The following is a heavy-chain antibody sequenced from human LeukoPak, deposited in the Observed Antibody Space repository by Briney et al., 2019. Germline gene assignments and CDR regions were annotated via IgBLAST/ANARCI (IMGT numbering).Heavy chain of an antibody. V-gene: IGHV3-53*01. Sequence: GGSLRLSCAASGFTVSSNYMSWVRQVPGKGLERVSVIYSGGSTYYADSVKGRFTISRDNSKNTLYLQMNSLRAEDTAVYYCARVLTYALPADDYWGQGTLVTVSS. J-gene: IGHJ4*02. CDR1: GFTVSSNY. CDR3: ARVLTYALPADDY. D-gene: IGHD2-2*01. CDR2: IYSGGST.